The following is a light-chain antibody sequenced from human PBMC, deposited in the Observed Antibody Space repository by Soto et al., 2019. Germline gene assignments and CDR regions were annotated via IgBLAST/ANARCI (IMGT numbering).Light chain of an antibody. Sequence: EIVCTQSPVTLSFCPVERATLSCRASQSVSSYLAWYQQKPGQAPRLLIYDASNRATGIPARFGGSGSGTDFTLTISALEFEDSAVYYCQQRSNWPSITFGQGTRLEI. CDR3: QQRSNWPSIT. CDR1: QSVSSY. J-gene: IGKJ5*01. V-gene: IGKV3-11*01. CDR2: DAS.